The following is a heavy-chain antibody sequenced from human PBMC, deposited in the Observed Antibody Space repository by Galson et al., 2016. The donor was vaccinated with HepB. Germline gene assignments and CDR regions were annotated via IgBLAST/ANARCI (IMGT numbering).Heavy chain of an antibody. Sequence: SLRLSCAASGFAFSSHWMHWVRHDLGKGLVWVSRINSDGTISNYADSVKGRFTISRDNAKNTLYLQMHSLRAEDTAVYFCVRDHSVVPTTAYNWFDPWGRGTLVTVSS. CDR2: INSDGTIS. V-gene: IGHV3-74*01. CDR3: VRDHSVVPTTAYNWFDP. J-gene: IGHJ5*02. D-gene: IGHD4-23*01. CDR1: GFAFSSHW.